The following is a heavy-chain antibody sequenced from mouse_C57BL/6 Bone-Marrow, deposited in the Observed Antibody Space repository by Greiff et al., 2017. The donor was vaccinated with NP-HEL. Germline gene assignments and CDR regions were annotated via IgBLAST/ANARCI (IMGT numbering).Heavy chain of an antibody. Sequence: QVQLKESGPGLVKPSQSLFLTCSITGFPITSGYYWIWIRQSPGKPLEWMGYITHSGETFYNPSFQSPISITRETSKNQFFLQLNSVTTEDTARYYCAEVTLRHGGFAYWGQGTLVTVSA. CDR3: AEVTLRHGGFAY. J-gene: IGHJ3*01. V-gene: IGHV12-3*01. CDR2: ITHSGET. CDR1: GFPITSGYY. D-gene: IGHD1-1*01.